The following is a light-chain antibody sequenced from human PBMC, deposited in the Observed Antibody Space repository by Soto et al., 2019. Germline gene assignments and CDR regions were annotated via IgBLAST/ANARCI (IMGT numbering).Light chain of an antibody. Sequence: DIQMTQSPSSLSASVGDSVPITCRASQGISNYLAWYQQKPGKVPKLLIYAASTLQSGVPSRFSVSGSGTDFTLTISSLQPEDVATYYCLKYNSAPRTFGQGTKVDIK. CDR1: QGISNY. V-gene: IGKV1-27*01. J-gene: IGKJ1*01. CDR2: AAS. CDR3: LKYNSAPRT.